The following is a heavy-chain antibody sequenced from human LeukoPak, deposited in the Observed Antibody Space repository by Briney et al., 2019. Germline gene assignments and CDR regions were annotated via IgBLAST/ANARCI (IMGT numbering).Heavy chain of an antibody. Sequence: GGSLRLSCAASGFTVSSNYMSWVRQAPGKGLEWVSVIYSGGSTYYADSVKGRFTISRDNAKNSLYLQMNSLRAEDTAVYYCASRGAYYDSSDYYYYYYMDVWGKGTTVTISS. D-gene: IGHD3-22*01. CDR1: GFTVSSNY. V-gene: IGHV3-66*01. CDR3: ASRGAYYDSSDYYYYYYMDV. J-gene: IGHJ6*03. CDR2: IYSGGST.